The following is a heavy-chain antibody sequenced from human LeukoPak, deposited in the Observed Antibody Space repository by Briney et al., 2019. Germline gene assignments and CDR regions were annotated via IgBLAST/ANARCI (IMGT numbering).Heavy chain of an antibody. Sequence: GGSLRLSCVASGFTFSSYAMGWVRQAPGKGLEWVSAISGSGVTTHYAGSVKGRFSISRDNSKNTLYLQMDSLRAEDTALYYCAKRVVVGATSPYSDFQDWGQGTLVTVSS. CDR2: ISGSGVTT. V-gene: IGHV3-23*01. D-gene: IGHD1-26*01. CDR1: GFTFSSYA. J-gene: IGHJ1*01. CDR3: AKRVVVGATSPYSDFQD.